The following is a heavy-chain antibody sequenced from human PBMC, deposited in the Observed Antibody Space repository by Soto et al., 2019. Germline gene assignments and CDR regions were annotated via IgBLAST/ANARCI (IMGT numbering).Heavy chain of an antibody. CDR1: GGSISSSSYY. J-gene: IGHJ4*02. Sequence: QLQLQESGPGLVKPSETLSLTCTVSGGSISSSSYYWGWIRQPPGKGLEWIGSIYYSGSTYYNPSLKSRVTISVDTSKNQFSLKLSSVTAADTAVYYCARVVAVGPGGYDSTDFDYWGQGTLVTVSS. V-gene: IGHV4-39*01. CDR3: ARVVAVGPGGYDSTDFDY. D-gene: IGHD5-12*01. CDR2: IYYSGST.